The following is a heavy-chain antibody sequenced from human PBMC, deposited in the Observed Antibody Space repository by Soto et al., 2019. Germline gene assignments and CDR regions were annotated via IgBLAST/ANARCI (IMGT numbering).Heavy chain of an antibody. CDR3: AKDQASGQGSFDS. CDR1: GFTFNIYG. J-gene: IGHJ4*02. V-gene: IGHV3-30*18. CDR2: ISYDGSNQ. Sequence: PGGSLRLSCAASGFTFNIYGMHWVRQAPDKGLEWVALISYDGSNQYYADSVKGRFTISRDNSKNTLFLQMNSLRADDTAVYYCAKDQASGQGSFDSCGQGTLVTSPQ.